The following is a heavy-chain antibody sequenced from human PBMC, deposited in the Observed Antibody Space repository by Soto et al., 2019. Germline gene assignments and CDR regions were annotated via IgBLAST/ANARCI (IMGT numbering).Heavy chain of an antibody. D-gene: IGHD3-16*02. J-gene: IGHJ5*02. V-gene: IGHV2-5*02. CDR3: AHRVMFWGVIRGNWFDP. Sequence: SGPTLVNPTQTLTLTCTFSGFSLSTSGVGVGWIRQPPGKALEWLALIYWDDDKRYSPSLESRLTITKDTSKNQVVLTMTNMDPVDTATYYCAHRVMFWGVIRGNWFDPWGQGTLVTVSS. CDR1: GFSLSTSGVG. CDR2: IYWDDDK.